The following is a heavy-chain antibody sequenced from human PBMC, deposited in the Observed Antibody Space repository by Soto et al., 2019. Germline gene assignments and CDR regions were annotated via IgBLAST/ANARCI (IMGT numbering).Heavy chain of an antibody. Sequence: ASVKVSCKASGYTFTSYAMHWVRQAPGQQPERMGWINVGNRNTKYSQKFQDRVTFTRDTSASTIYMEMSSLRSVDTAVYYCARGNTAPADDWGQGNLVTVSS. CDR2: INVGNRNT. CDR3: ARGNTAPADD. CDR1: GYTFTSYA. V-gene: IGHV1-3*01. J-gene: IGHJ4*02.